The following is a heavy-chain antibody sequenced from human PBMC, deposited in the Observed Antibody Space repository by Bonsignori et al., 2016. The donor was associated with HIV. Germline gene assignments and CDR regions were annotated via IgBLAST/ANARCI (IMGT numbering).Heavy chain of an antibody. D-gene: IGHD4-11*01. Sequence: WIRQPPGKGLEWVGRTRNKANSYTTEYAASVKGRFTISRDDSKNSLYLQMNSLKTEDTAVYYCATRGDYSGYWYFDLWGRGTLVTVSS. V-gene: IGHV3-72*01. CDR2: TRNKANSYTT. J-gene: IGHJ2*01. CDR3: ATRGDYSGYWYFDL.